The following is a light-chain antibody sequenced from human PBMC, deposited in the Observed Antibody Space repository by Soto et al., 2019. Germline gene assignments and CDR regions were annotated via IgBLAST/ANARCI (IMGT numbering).Light chain of an antibody. CDR1: QTVSSY. CDR2: GAS. V-gene: IGKV3D-15*01. Sequence: EIVLTQSPATLSLSPGERATLSCRASQTVSSYLLWYQQKPGQAPRLLIYGASTRASDTPTRFSGSRSGAEFTLTINSLQSEDFAVYYCQPYNNWPLTFGGGTKVDIK. J-gene: IGKJ4*01. CDR3: QPYNNWPLT.